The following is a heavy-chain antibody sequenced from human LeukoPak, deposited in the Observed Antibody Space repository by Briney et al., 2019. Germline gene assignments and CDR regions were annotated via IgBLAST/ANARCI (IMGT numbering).Heavy chain of an antibody. CDR1: RFTFSSYG. CDR2: IRYEGSKK. D-gene: IGHD4-11*01. Sequence: PGGSLRLSCAASRFTFSSYGMHWVRQAPGKGREGVTFIRYEGSKKYYADSVKGRFTISRDNSKLYLQMNSLRAEDTAVYYCAKARGGDYSFPFDYWGQGTLVTVSS. CDR3: AKARGGDYSFPFDY. V-gene: IGHV3-30*02. J-gene: IGHJ4*02.